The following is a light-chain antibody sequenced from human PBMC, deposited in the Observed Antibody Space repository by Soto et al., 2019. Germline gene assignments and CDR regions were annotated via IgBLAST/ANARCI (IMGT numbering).Light chain of an antibody. CDR3: AAWDDSLSGL. Sequence: QSVLTQPHSASGTPGHRVTISCSGSSSNIGSNYVYWYQQLPGTAPKLLIYRNNQRPSGVPDRFSGSKSGTSASLAISGLRSEDEADYYCAAWDDSLSGLFGGGTKLTVL. J-gene: IGLJ2*01. V-gene: IGLV1-47*01. CDR1: SSNIGSNY. CDR2: RNN.